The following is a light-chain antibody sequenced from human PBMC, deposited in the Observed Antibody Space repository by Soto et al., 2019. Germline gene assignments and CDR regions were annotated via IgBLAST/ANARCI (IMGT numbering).Light chain of an antibody. J-gene: IGKJ1*01. Sequence: EIVLTQSPATLSLSPGERVSLSGRASQSVNTYFAWYQQKPGQAPRLLIYDASSRATGIPARFSGSGSGTDFTLTISSLEPEDFAIYYCQQRSSWPLTFGHGTRVEI. CDR1: QSVNTY. V-gene: IGKV3-11*01. CDR2: DAS. CDR3: QQRSSWPLT.